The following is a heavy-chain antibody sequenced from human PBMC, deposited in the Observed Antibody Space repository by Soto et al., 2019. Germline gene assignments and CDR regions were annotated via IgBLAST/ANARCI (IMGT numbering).Heavy chain of an antibody. CDR1: GFTFSSYG. D-gene: IGHD5-12*01. CDR2: ISYDGSNK. V-gene: IGHV3-30*18. CDR3: AKDRLRWLRFGYYFDY. J-gene: IGHJ4*02. Sequence: GGSLRLSCAASGFTFSSYGMHWVRQAPGKGLEWVAVISYDGSNKYYADSVKGRFTISRDNSKNTLYLQMNSLRAEDTAVYYCAKDRLRWLRFGYYFDYWGQGTLVTVSS.